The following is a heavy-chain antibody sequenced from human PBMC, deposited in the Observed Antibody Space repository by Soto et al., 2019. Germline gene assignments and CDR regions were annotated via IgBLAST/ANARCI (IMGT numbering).Heavy chain of an antibody. D-gene: IGHD1-26*01. V-gene: IGHV3-23*01. J-gene: IGHJ6*02. CDR3: AKESEESYSYYYYYGMDV. CDR1: GFTFISYS. Sequence: GGSLRLSCAASGFTFISYSIIFFRQAPFKWREWVSAISGSGGSTYYADSVKGRFTISRDNSKNTLYLQMNSLRAEDTAVYYCAKESEESYSYYYYYGMDVWGQGTTVTVSS. CDR2: ISGSGGST.